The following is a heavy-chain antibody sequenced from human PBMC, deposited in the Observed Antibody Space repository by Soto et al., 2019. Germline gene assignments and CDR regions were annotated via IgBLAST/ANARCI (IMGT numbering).Heavy chain of an antibody. V-gene: IGHV4-4*07. Sequence: SETLSLTCTVSGGSINNFSWSWLRQPAGKGLEWIGRIFGNGSTNYSPSFKSRVTMSMDTSTHQFSLRLMSVTATDTAVYFCARDQGAVITADSWFAPWSQGTLVTVSS. CDR2: IFGNGST. J-gene: IGHJ5*02. D-gene: IGHD3-16*01. CDR1: GGSINNFS. CDR3: ARDQGAVITADSWFAP.